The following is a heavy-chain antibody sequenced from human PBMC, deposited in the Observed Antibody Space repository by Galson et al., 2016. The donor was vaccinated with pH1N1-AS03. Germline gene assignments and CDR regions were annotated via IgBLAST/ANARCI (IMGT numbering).Heavy chain of an antibody. CDR1: GYIFTDFY. CDR3: ARDPRGPCSSASCPTTYYFGMDV. D-gene: IGHD1-26*01. J-gene: IGHJ6*02. Sequence: SCKASGYIFTDFYVHWVRQAPGQGLEWMGWINPENGVTNYAQKFQAWVTMTGDTSISTAYMELHGLKSDDTAVYYCARDPRGPCSSASCPTTYYFGMDVWGQGTTVIVSS. V-gene: IGHV1-2*04. CDR2: INPENGVT.